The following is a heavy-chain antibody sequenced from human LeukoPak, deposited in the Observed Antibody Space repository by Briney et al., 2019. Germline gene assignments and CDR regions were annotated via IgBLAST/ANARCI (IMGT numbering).Heavy chain of an antibody. CDR2: IIPIFGTA. Sequence: GASVTVSCKPSGGTFSSYAISWVRQAPGQGLEWMGGIIPIFGTANYAQKFQGRVTITADESTSTAYMELSSLRSEDAAVYYCARGLESGDYYDSSGYSNFDYWGQGTLVTVSS. V-gene: IGHV1-69*13. CDR3: ARGLESGDYYDSSGYSNFDY. CDR1: GGTFSSYA. D-gene: IGHD3-22*01. J-gene: IGHJ4*02.